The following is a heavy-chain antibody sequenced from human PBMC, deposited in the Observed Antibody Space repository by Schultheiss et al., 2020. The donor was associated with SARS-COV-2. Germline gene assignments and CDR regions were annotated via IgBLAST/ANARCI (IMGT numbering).Heavy chain of an antibody. J-gene: IGHJ4*02. CDR2: IWYDGSKK. V-gene: IGHV3-33*06. CDR3: AKTLPRRDY. Sequence: GGSLRLSCAASGFPFSSYGMHWVRQAPGKGLEWVAVIWYDGSKKYYADSVKGRFTISRDNSKNTLYLQMNSLRAEDTAVYYCAKTLPRRDYWGQGTLVTVSS. CDR1: GFPFSSYG. D-gene: IGHD3-16*01.